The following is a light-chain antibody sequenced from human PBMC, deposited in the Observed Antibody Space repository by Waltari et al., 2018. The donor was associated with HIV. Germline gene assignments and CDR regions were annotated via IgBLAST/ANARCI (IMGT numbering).Light chain of an antibody. V-gene: IGKV1D-13*01. CDR1: QAISTS. CDR3: QQYKNFPIT. J-gene: IGKJ5*01. Sequence: AIHLTQSPSSLSASLGARVILTCRASQAISTSLAWYQQRPGSPPKLLIYDVSSLDRGVPSRFSGSGFDTHFTLTINGLRAEDFATYHCQQYKNFPITFGRGTRLEIK. CDR2: DVS.